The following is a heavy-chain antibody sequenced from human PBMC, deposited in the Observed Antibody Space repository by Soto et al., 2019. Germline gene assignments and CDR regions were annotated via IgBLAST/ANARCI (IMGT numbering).Heavy chain of an antibody. V-gene: IGHV4-31*03. J-gene: IGHJ5*02. CDR1: GGSISSGGYY. D-gene: IGHD3-16*02. Sequence: LSLTCTVSGGSISSGGYYWSWIRQHPGKGLEWIGYIYYSGSTYYNPSLKSRVTISVDTSKNQFSLKLSSVTAADTAVYYCARVWQTYDYVWGSYRYTGNWFDPWGQGTLVTVSS. CDR3: ARVWQTYDYVWGSYRYTGNWFDP. CDR2: IYYSGST.